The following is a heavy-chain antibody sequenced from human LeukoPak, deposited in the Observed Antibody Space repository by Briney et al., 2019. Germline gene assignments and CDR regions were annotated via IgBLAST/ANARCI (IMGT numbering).Heavy chain of an antibody. CDR2: INPNSGGT. CDR3: ARVEPGYGDYGFYFDY. V-gene: IGHV1-2*06. CDR1: GYTFTGYY. Sequence: ASVKVSCKASGYTFTGYYMHWVRQAPGQGLEWMGRINPNSGGTNYAQKFQGRVTMTRDTSISTAYMELSRLRSDDTAVYYCARVEPGYGDYGFYFDYWSQGTLVTVSS. D-gene: IGHD4-17*01. J-gene: IGHJ4*02.